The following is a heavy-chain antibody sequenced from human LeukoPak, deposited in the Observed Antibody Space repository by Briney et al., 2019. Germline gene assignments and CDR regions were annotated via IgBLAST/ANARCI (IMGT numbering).Heavy chain of an antibody. J-gene: IGHJ4*02. D-gene: IGHD3-10*01. CDR1: GFTFSSYA. CDR3: TTGEDRRYYGSGSYLAFDY. V-gene: IGHV3-23*01. Sequence: LAGGSLRLSCAASGFTFSSYAMSWVRQAPGKGLEWVSAISGSGGSTYYADSVKGRFTISRDNSKNTLYLQMNSLKTEDTAVYYCTTGEDRRYYGSGSYLAFDYWGQGTLVTVSS. CDR2: ISGSGGST.